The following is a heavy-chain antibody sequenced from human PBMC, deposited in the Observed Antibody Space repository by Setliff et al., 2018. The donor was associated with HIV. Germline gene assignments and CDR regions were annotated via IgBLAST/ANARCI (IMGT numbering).Heavy chain of an antibody. J-gene: IGHJ4*02. D-gene: IGHD3-22*01. CDR2: IYYTGST. CDR3: ARQKETYYYDSSGYPAYFDY. V-gene: IGHV4-30-4*08. Sequence: SETLSLTCTVSGGSISSGDYYWSWIRQHPRKGLEWIGYIYYTGSTYYSPPLKSRVSFSVDTSKNQLSLKLRSVTAADSAMYYCARQKETYYYDSSGYPAYFDYWGQGTLVTVSS. CDR1: GGSISSGDYY.